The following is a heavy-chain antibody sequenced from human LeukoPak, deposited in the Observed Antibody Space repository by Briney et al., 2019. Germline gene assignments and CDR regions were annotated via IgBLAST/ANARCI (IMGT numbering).Heavy chain of an antibody. CDR3: ARDAEGYASTWYYDY. J-gene: IGHJ4*02. V-gene: IGHV3-11*04. Sequence: GGSPRLSCAASGFTFSDYYMSWIRQAPGKGLEWVSYISSSGSTIYYADSVKGRFTISRDNAKNSLYLQMASLRAEDTAVYYCARDAEGYASTWYYDYWGQGTLVTVSS. D-gene: IGHD6-13*01. CDR1: GFTFSDYY. CDR2: ISSSGSTI.